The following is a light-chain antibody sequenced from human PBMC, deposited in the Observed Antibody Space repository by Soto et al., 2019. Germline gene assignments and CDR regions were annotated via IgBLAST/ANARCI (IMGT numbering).Light chain of an antibody. CDR2: GAS. J-gene: IGKJ5*01. CDR3: QQYNNWPPIT. V-gene: IGKV3-15*01. CDR1: QSVSSK. Sequence: EIVLTRSPGTLSVSPGERATLSCRASQSVSSKLAWYQQKPGQAPRLLIYGASTRATGIPARFSGSGSGTEFTPTISSLQSEDFAVYYCQQYNNWPPITFGQGTRLEI.